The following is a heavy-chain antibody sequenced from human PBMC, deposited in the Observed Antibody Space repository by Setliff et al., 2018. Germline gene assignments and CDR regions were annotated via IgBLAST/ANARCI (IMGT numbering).Heavy chain of an antibody. CDR3: ARGSRSQNWGGRYSWFDP. V-gene: IGHV1-8*02. CDR1: GGTFSSYT. Sequence: ASVKVSCKASGGTFSSYTINWVRQAAGQGLEWMGWMNPNTGYTGYARNFQGRVTMTRNTSISTAYMELSGLRSDDTAVYYCARGSRSQNWGGRYSWFDPWGQGTLVTVSS. J-gene: IGHJ5*02. CDR2: MNPNTGYT. D-gene: IGHD7-27*01.